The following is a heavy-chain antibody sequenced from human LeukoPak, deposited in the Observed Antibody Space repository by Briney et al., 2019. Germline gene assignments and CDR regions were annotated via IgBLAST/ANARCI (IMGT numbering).Heavy chain of an antibody. CDR2: IYYSGST. CDR3: ARRRLYGMDV. V-gene: IGHV4-59*08. J-gene: IGHJ6*02. Sequence: PSETLSLTCTVSGGSISSYYWSWIRQPPGKGLEWIGYIYYSGSTSYNPSLKSRVTISVDTSKNQFSLKLSSVTAADTAVYYCARRRLYGMDVWGQGTTVTVSS. D-gene: IGHD6-25*01. CDR1: GGSISSYY.